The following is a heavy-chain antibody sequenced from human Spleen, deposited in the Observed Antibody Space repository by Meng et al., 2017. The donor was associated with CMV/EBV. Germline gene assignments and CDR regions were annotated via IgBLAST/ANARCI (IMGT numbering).Heavy chain of an antibody. Sequence: SVKVSCKASGGPFSSNAISWVRQAPRQGLEWMGGITPIFNTADYAQKFQGRVTITTDEYTSTAYMELSSLRSEDTAVYYCARDIRGIGAAGPMGYYYYGMDVWGQGTTVTVSS. CDR3: ARDIRGIGAAGPMGYYYYGMDV. CDR2: ITPIFNTA. V-gene: IGHV1-69*05. D-gene: IGHD6-13*01. CDR1: GGPFSSNA. J-gene: IGHJ6*02.